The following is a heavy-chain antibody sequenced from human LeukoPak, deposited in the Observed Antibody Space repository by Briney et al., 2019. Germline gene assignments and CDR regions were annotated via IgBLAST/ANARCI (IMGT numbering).Heavy chain of an antibody. CDR3: AKDPMGYGSSQPMDV. D-gene: IGHD5-18*01. CDR2: ISGSGGST. CDR1: GFTFSSYA. Sequence: TGGSLRLSCAASGFTFSSYAMSWVRQAPGKGLEWVSAISGSGGSTYYADSVKGRFTISRDNSKNTLYLQMNSLRAEDTAVYYCAKDPMGYGSSQPMDVWGKGTTVTVSS. J-gene: IGHJ6*03. V-gene: IGHV3-23*01.